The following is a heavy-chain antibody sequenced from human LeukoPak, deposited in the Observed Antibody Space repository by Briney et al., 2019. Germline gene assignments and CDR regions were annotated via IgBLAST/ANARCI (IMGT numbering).Heavy chain of an antibody. D-gene: IGHD2-2*01. V-gene: IGHV4-59*01. CDR2: IYYSGST. J-gene: IGHJ5*02. CDR1: GGSISSYY. Sequence: SETLSLTCTVSGGSISSYYWSWIRQPPGKGLEWIGYIYYSGSTNYNPSLKSRVTISVDTSKNQFSLKLSSATAADTAVYYCARGRDIVVVPAAMPVWFDPWGQGTLVTVSS. CDR3: ARGRDIVVVPAAMPVWFDP.